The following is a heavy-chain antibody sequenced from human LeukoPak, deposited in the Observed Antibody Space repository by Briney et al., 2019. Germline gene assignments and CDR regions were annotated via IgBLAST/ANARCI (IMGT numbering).Heavy chain of an antibody. CDR2: INPNSGAT. D-gene: IGHD2-2*01. J-gene: IGHJ5*02. Sequence: ASVKVSCKASEYTSTGYYIHWVRQAPGQGLEWMGWINPNSGATNYAQKFQGRLTMTRDTSISTAYMELSRLRSDDTAVYYCTREPLPYQLLHWFGPWGQGTLVTVSS. CDR3: TREPLPYQLLHWFGP. CDR1: EYTSTGYY. V-gene: IGHV1-2*02.